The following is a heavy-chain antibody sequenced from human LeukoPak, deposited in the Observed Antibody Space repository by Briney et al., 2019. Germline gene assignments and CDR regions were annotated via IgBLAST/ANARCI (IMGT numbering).Heavy chain of an antibody. V-gene: IGHV4-59*08. CDR2: IYYSGST. Sequence: PSETLSLTCTVSGGSISSYYWSWIRQPPGKGLEWIGYIYYSGSTNYNPSLKSRVTISVDTSKNQFSLKLSSVTAADTAVYYCARHGVSSSWYAGWFDPWGQGTLVTVSS. CDR1: GGSISSYY. D-gene: IGHD6-13*01. CDR3: ARHGVSSSWYAGWFDP. J-gene: IGHJ5*02.